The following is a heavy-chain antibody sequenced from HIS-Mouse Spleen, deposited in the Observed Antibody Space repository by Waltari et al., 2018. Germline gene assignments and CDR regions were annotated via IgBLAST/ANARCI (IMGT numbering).Heavy chain of an antibody. CDR3: ARDFHDFWSGYYGGDKKHDAFDI. V-gene: IGHV4-4*07. J-gene: IGHJ3*02. CDR1: GGSISSYY. D-gene: IGHD3-3*01. Sequence: QVQLQESGPGLVKPSETLSLTCTVSGGSISSYYWSWILQPAGQGLEWIGRIYTGGSTNYNPSLKSRVTMSVDTSKNQFSLKLSSVTAADTAVYYCARDFHDFWSGYYGGDKKHDAFDIWGQGTMVTVSS. CDR2: IYTGGST.